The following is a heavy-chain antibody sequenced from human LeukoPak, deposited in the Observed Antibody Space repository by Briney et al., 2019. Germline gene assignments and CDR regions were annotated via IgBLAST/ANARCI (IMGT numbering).Heavy chain of an antibody. CDR3: ARQSGDGPKYYFDY. J-gene: IGHJ4*02. CDR2: INSNNGAT. CDR1: GDTFTGHY. D-gene: IGHD3-3*01. V-gene: IGHV1-2*02. Sequence: GASVKVSCEASGDTFTGHYIHWVRQAPGQGLEWMVWINSNNGATTYAQNFQGRVTVTRDTSISTAYMELTRLRSDDTAVYYCARQSGDGPKYYFDYWGQGTLVTVSS.